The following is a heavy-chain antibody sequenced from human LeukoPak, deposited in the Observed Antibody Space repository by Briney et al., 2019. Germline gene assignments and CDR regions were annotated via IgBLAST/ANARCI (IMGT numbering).Heavy chain of an antibody. J-gene: IGHJ6*03. D-gene: IGHD3-3*01. Sequence: SETLSLTCTVSGGSISSYYWSWLRQPPGKGLEWIGYIYYSGSTNYNPSLKSRVTISVDTSKNQFSLKLSSVTAADTAVYYCARQGYSTYYYYMDVWGKGTTVTVSS. V-gene: IGHV4-59*08. CDR3: ARQGYSTYYYYMDV. CDR2: IYYSGST. CDR1: GGSISSYY.